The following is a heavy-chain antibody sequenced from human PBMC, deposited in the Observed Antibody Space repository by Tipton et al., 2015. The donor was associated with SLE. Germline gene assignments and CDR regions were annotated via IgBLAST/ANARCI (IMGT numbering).Heavy chain of an antibody. CDR1: GFTFDDYG. Sequence: QLVQSGGGVVRPGGSLRLSCAASGFTFDDYGMSWVRQAPGKGLEWVSVISSGDGATTFYADSVKGRFTISRDNSKNTLYLQMNSLRAEDTAVYYCATIAVAATDYWGQGTLVTVSS. V-gene: IGHV3-20*04. CDR3: ATIAVAATDY. D-gene: IGHD6-19*01. J-gene: IGHJ4*02. CDR2: ISSGDGATT.